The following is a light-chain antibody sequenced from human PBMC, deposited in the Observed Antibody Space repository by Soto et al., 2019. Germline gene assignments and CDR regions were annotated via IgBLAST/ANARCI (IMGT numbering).Light chain of an antibody. CDR1: QSVSNY. V-gene: IGKV3-11*02. CDR3: QQRSTWPGT. Sequence: ETVLTQSPATLSMSPGERANLSCRASQSVSNYLAWYQQKPGQAPRLLSYDASNRATGIPARFSGSRSGRDFTLTISSREPEDFAVYYCQQRSTWPGTFGQGTKLEIK. J-gene: IGKJ2*01. CDR2: DAS.